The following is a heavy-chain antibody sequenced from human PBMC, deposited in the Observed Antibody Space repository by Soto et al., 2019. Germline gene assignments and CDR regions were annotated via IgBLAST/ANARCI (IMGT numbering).Heavy chain of an antibody. CDR1: VYTSTGYH. Sequence: EAAVKVSCQACVYTSTGYHMDWVRQAPGQGLEWMGIINPSCVTRSYAQKFQGRLTMTRDTSTTTVYMELSTLSSEDTSGHYCAREGVGTFFFDYWGQGTLVTVSS. V-gene: IGHV1-46*01. J-gene: IGHJ4*02. D-gene: IGHD3-16*01. CDR3: AREGVGTFFFDY. CDR2: INPSCVTR.